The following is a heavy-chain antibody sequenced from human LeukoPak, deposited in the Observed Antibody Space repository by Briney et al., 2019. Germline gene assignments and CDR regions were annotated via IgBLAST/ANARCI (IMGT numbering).Heavy chain of an antibody. CDR1: VYTFTTYA. D-gene: IGHD3-16*01. J-gene: IGHJ3*01. CDR2: IGIYNGNP. V-gene: IGHV1-18*01. Sequence: GASVKVSCKASVYTFTTYAISWVRQAPGQGLEWMGWIGIYNGNPDYAQNPQGRVTMTSETSTTTACTEPRSFKSVDTAVYYCWIEDQGGAFDVWGRGTMVTVSS. CDR3: WIEDQGGAFDV.